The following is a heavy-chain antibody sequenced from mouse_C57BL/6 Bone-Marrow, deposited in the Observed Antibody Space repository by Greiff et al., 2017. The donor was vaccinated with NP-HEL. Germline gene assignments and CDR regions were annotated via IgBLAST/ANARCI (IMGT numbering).Heavy chain of an antibody. CDR3: ARSNFMMVTPYWYFDV. Sequence: VQLQQPGAELVKPGASVKLSCKASGYTFTSYWMQWVKQRPGQGLEWIGEIDPSDSYTNYNQKFKGKATLTVDTSSSTAYMQLSSLTSEDSAVYYCARSNFMMVTPYWYFDVWGTGTTVTVSS. CDR1: GYTFTSYW. J-gene: IGHJ1*03. V-gene: IGHV1-50*01. D-gene: IGHD2-3*01. CDR2: IDPSDSYT.